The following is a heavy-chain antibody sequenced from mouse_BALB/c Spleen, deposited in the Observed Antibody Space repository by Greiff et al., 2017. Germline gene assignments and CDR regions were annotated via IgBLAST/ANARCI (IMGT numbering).Heavy chain of an antibody. J-gene: IGHJ4*01. Sequence: EVKVVESGGGLVQPGGSRKLSCAASGFTFSSFGMHWVRQAPEKGLEWVAYISSGSSTIYYADTLKGRFTISRDNPKNTLFLQMTSLTSEDTAMYYCSRNYRYGDYAMDYWGQGTSVTVSS. CDR3: SRNYRYGDYAMDY. V-gene: IGHV5-17*02. CDR2: ISSGSSTI. D-gene: IGHD2-14*01. CDR1: GFTFSSFG.